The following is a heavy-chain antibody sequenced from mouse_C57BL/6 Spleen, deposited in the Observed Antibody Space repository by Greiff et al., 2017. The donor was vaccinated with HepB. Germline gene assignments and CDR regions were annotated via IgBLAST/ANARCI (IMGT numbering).Heavy chain of an antibody. J-gene: IGHJ3*01. Sequence: QVQLQQSGAELVRPGASVTLSCKASGYTFTDYEMHWVKQTPVHGLEWIGAIDPETGGTAYNQKFKGKAILTADKSSSTAYMELRSLTSEDSAVYYCTKYLYYTKGFAYWGQGTLVTVSA. CDR1: GYTFTDYE. CDR2: IDPETGGT. D-gene: IGHD2-1*01. CDR3: TKYLYYTKGFAY. V-gene: IGHV1-15*01.